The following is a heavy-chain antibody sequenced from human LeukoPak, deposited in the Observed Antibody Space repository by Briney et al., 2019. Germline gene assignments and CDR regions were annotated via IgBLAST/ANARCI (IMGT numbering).Heavy chain of an antibody. V-gene: IGHV1-18*04. Sequence: ASVKVSCKASGYTFVTYGISWVRQAPGQGLEWMGRISSYNGNTEYAQKFQGRVTMTTDTSTSTAYMQVRSLRSDDTAVYYCARAVSGSLYGDFDFWGQGTLVTVSA. CDR2: ISSYNGNT. CDR3: ARAVSGSLYGDFDF. J-gene: IGHJ4*02. D-gene: IGHD1-26*01. CDR1: GYTFVTYG.